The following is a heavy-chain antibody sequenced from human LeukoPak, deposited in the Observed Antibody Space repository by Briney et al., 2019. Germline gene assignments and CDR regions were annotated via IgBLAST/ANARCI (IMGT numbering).Heavy chain of an antibody. D-gene: IGHD3-10*01. CDR1: GFTFSSYW. CDR2: INEHGSIT. CDR3: ARDVAGSGSL. Sequence: PGGSLRLSCAASGFTFSSYWMHWVRQVPGKGLAWVARINEHGSITDYADSVKDRFTVSRDNAWNTLYLQMNSLRAEDTAVYYCARDVAGSGSLWGQGTLITVSS. V-gene: IGHV3-74*01. J-gene: IGHJ4*02.